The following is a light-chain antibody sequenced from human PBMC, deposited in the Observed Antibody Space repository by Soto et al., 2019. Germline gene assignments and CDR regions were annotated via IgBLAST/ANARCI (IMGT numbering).Light chain of an antibody. CDR2: LNSDGSH. CDR3: QTWGTGLVV. V-gene: IGLV4-69*01. Sequence: QPVLTQSPSASASLGASVKLTCTLSSGHSSYAIAWHQQQPEKGPRYLMKLNSDGSHSKGDGIPDRFSGSSSGAEWYLTISSLQSEDEADYYCQTWGTGLVVFGGGTKLTVL. CDR1: SGHSSYA. J-gene: IGLJ2*01.